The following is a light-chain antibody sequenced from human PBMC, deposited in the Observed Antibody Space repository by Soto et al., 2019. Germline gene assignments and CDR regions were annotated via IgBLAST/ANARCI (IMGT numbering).Light chain of an antibody. V-gene: IGKV3D-15*01. Sequence: IVLTHSPAALSVSPGEGVTLSCRASHNVGTNLAWYQLKPGQAPRLLIYGSSTRATGIPATFSGSGSGTEFTLNISRLHSEESAVYYCQQYNNWGLSFGGGTNVDIK. J-gene: IGKJ4*01. CDR3: QQYNNWGLS. CDR2: GSS. CDR1: HNVGTN.